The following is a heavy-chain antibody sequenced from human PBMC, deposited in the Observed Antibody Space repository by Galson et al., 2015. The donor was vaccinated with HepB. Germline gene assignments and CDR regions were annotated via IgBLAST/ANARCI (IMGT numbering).Heavy chain of an antibody. Sequence: SLRLSCAASGFTFDDYTMHWVRQAPGKGLEWVSLISWDGGSTYYADSVKGRFTISRDNSKNSLYLQMNSLRTEDTALYYCAKSLGSSGYYYPPDYWGQGTLVTVSS. J-gene: IGHJ4*02. CDR3: AKSLGSSGYYYPPDY. CDR2: ISWDGGST. V-gene: IGHV3-43*01. CDR1: GFTFDDYT. D-gene: IGHD3-22*01.